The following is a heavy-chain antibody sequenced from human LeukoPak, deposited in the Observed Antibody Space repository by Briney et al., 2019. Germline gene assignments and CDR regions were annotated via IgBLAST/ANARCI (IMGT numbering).Heavy chain of an antibody. CDR2: IHYSGNT. J-gene: IGHJ4*02. D-gene: IGHD3-22*01. CDR1: DGSISNYY. Sequence: SETLSLTCSVSDGSISNYYWSWIRQPPGKGLEWIAYIHYSGNTNYNPSLKSRVTISVDTSKNQFSLKLASVTAADTAVYYCARVDDTSGYFYKFDYWGQGTLVTVSS. V-gene: IGHV4-59*01. CDR3: ARVDDTSGYFYKFDY.